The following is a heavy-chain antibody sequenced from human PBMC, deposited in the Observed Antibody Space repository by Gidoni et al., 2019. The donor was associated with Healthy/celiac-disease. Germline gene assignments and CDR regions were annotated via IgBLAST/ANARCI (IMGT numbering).Heavy chain of an antibody. CDR3: ASRWELLRGFDY. V-gene: IGHV4-39*01. CDR1: VGSISSSSYY. CDR2: IYYSGST. J-gene: IGHJ4*02. D-gene: IGHD1-26*01. Sequence: QLQLQESGPGLVKPSETLSLTCTVSVGSISSSSYYWGWIRQPPGKGLEWMGSIYYSGSTYDNPSLKSRVTRSVDTSKNQCSMKLSSVTAADTAVYYCASRWELLRGFDYWGQGTLVTVSS.